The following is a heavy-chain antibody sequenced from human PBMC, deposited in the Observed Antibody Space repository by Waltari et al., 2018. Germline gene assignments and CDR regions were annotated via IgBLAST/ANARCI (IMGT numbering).Heavy chain of an antibody. J-gene: IGHJ6*03. CDR3: ARGQSITIFGVVKNHYYMDV. D-gene: IGHD3-3*01. Sequence: QVQLVQSGAEVTQPGASVTVSCRDSGYPFTSYGLSWVRQATGQGLEWMGWISAYNGNTNYAQKLQGRVTMTTDTSTSTAYMELRSLRSDDTAVYYCARGQSITIFGVVKNHYYMDVWGKGTTVTVSS. V-gene: IGHV1-18*04. CDR1: GYPFTSYG. CDR2: ISAYNGNT.